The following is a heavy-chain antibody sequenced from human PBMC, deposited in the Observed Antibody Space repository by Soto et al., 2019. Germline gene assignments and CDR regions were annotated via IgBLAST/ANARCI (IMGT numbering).Heavy chain of an antibody. CDR2: IYATGTT. Sequence: TLSLTCTVSVASISGFYWSWIRKSAGKGLEWIGRIYATGTTDYNPSLKSRVMMSVDTSKKQFSLKLRSVTAADTAVYYCVRDGTKTLRDWFDPWGQGISVTVSS. J-gene: IGHJ5*02. D-gene: IGHD1-1*01. V-gene: IGHV4-4*07. CDR3: VRDGTKTLRDWFDP. CDR1: VASISGFY.